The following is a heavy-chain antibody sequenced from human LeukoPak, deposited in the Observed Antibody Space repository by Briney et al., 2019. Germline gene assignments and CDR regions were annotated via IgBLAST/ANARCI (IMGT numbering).Heavy chain of an antibody. Sequence: GESLQTSCKGSGYSFTSYWIGWVRPMPGKGLGWVGIIYAGGSDTRYSPAFQCLVTITADKSIRTAYLQWSSLKASDTAIYYCASYYDSSGPVGFDIWRQGTMATVSS. J-gene: IGHJ3*02. CDR1: GYSFTSYW. V-gene: IGHV5-51*01. CDR2: IYAGGSDT. D-gene: IGHD3-22*01. CDR3: ASYYDSSGPVGFDI.